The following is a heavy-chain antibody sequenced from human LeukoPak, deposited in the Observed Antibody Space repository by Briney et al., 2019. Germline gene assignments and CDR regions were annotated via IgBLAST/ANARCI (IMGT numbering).Heavy chain of an antibody. V-gene: IGHV5-10-1*01. CDR3: ARLSTRTLACGIAVAGQYYFDY. Sequence: GESLKISCKGSGYSFTSYWISWVRQMPGKGLEWMGRIDPSDSYTNYSPSFQGHVTISADKSISTAYLQWSSLKASDTAIYYCARLSTRTLACGIAVAGQYYFDYWGQGTLVTVSS. CDR2: IDPSDSYT. CDR1: GYSFTSYW. D-gene: IGHD6-19*01. J-gene: IGHJ4*02.